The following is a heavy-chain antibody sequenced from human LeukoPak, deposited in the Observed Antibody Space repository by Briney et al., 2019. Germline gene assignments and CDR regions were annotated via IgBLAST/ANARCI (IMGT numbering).Heavy chain of an antibody. CDR3: AKQQGYYYDSSGYAEFDY. CDR1: GFTFSSYA. J-gene: IGHJ4*02. V-gene: IGHV3-23*01. Sequence: GGSLRLSCAASGFTFSSYAMSWVRQAPGKGLEWVSAISGSGGSIYYADSVKGRFTISRDNSKNTLYLQMNSLRAEDTAVYYCAKQQGYYYDSSGYAEFDYWGQGTLVTVSS. D-gene: IGHD3-22*01. CDR2: ISGSGGSI.